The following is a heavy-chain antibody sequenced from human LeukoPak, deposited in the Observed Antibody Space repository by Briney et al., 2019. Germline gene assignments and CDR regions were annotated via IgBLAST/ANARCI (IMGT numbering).Heavy chain of an antibody. V-gene: IGHV1-2*02. D-gene: IGHD3-10*01. CDR2: INPNSGGT. Sequence: ASVKVSCKASGYTFTGYYMHWLRQAPGQGLEWMGWINPNSGGTNYAQKFQGRVTMTRDTSISTAYMELSRLRSDDTAVYYCARDRITMVRGATKNWFDPWGQGTLVTVSS. CDR1: GYTFTGYY. J-gene: IGHJ5*02. CDR3: ARDRITMVRGATKNWFDP.